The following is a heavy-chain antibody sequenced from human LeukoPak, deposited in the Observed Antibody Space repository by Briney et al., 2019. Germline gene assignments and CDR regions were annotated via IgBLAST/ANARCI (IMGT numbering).Heavy chain of an antibody. J-gene: IGHJ4*02. CDR2: VSNDGSNK. CDR1: GFSFSNYA. D-gene: IGHD6-19*01. CDR3: TKGHSSGWYYFDY. Sequence: PGGSLRLSCAAFGFSFSNYAIHWVRQAPGKGLEWVAVVSNDGSNKYSADSVKGRFSISRDNSKNTLYLQMNSLRTEDTAVYYCTKGHSSGWYYFDYWGQGTLVSVSS. V-gene: IGHV3-30*04.